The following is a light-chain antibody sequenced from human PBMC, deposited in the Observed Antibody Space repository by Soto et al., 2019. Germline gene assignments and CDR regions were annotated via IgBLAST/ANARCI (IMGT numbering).Light chain of an antibody. CDR2: AAS. Sequence: DIQMTQSPSSLSASVEDRVTITCRASQGITNFLAWYQQKPGKLPKLLIYAASTLQSGVPSRFSGSGSGTDFTLTISSLQPEDVATYYCQQGSNWPPGLTFGGGTKVEIK. V-gene: IGKV1-27*01. CDR1: QGITNF. CDR3: QQGSNWPPGLT. J-gene: IGKJ4*01.